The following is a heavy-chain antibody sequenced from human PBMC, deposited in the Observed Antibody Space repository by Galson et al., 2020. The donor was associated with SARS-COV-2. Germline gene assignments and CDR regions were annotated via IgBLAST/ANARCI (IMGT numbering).Heavy chain of an antibody. CDR2: VHTTGTT. D-gene: IGHD1-1*01. J-gene: IGHJ4*02. CDR3: ARATNWKFVY. CDR1: SDSVSSGRYY. Sequence: SETLSLTCSVSSDSVSSGRYYWSWIRQPDGKGLEWMGRVHTTGTTNYNPSLGSRLTISADTSKNQFSLRLSSVTAADTAIYFCARATNWKFVYWGKGVLGTVSS. V-gene: IGHV4-61*02.